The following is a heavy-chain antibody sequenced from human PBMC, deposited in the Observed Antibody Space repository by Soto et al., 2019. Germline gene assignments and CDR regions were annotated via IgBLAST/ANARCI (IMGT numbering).Heavy chain of an antibody. J-gene: IGHJ3*02. Sequence: QVQLVESGGGVVQPGRSLRLSCAASGFTFSSYGMHWVRQAPGKGLEWVAVISYDGSNKYYADSVKGRFTISRDNSKXXXYXQMXXXXXXXXXXXXXXXXXXXXXXXXXGXXESDAFDIXXXGXXVTVSX. V-gene: IGHV3-30*03. CDR1: GFTFSSYG. CDR2: ISYDGSNK. CDR3: XXXXXXXXXXXXGXXESDAFDI.